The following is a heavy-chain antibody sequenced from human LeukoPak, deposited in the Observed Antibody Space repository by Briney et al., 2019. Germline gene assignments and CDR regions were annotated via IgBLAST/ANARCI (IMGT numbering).Heavy chain of an antibody. CDR1: GFTFDDYG. Sequence: GGSLRLSCAASGFTFDDYGMSWVRQAPGKGLEWVSGINWNGGSTGYADSVKGRFTISRDNAKNSLYLQMNSLRAEDTALYYCARGITMVRGVTYYYYMDVWGKGTTVTVSS. J-gene: IGHJ6*03. V-gene: IGHV3-20*04. CDR2: INWNGGST. CDR3: ARGITMVRGVTYYYYMDV. D-gene: IGHD3-10*01.